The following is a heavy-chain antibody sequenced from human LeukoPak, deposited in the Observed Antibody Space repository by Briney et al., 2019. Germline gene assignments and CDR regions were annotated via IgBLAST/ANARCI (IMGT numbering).Heavy chain of an antibody. J-gene: IGHJ3*02. CDR2: IIPIFGTA. CDR1: GGTFSSYA. CDR3: ARSDSSSTMDALDM. D-gene: IGHD6-13*01. Sequence: SVKVSCKASGGTFSSYAISWVRQAPGQGLEWMGGIIPIFGTANYAQKFQGRVTITTDESTSTVYMELSSLRSEDTAVYYCARSDSSSTMDALDMWGQGTMVTVSS. V-gene: IGHV1-69*05.